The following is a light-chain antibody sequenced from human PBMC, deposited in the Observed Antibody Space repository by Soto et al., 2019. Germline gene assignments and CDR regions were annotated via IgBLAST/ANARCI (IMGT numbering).Light chain of an antibody. CDR1: SSNIGAGYD. V-gene: IGLV1-40*01. Sequence: QSVLTQPPSVSGAPGQRVTISCTGSSSNIGAGYDVHWYLHLPGTAPKLLIFGNSHRPSGVPDRFSASKSGISASLAITGLQAEDEADYYCQSYDNTLSGVVFGGGTKVTVL. J-gene: IGLJ2*01. CDR3: QSYDNTLSGVV. CDR2: GNS.